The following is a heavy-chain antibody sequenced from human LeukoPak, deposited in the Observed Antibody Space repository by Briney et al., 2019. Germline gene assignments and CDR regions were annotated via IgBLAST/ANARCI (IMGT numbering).Heavy chain of an antibody. CDR3: ASGEIAVAAFDY. CDR1: GGSISSSNW. D-gene: IGHD6-19*01. CDR2: IYYSGST. Sequence: NPSETLSLTCAVSGGSISSSNWWSWVRQPPGKGLEWIGYIYYSGSTNYNPSLKSRVTISVDTSKNQFSLKLSSVTAADTAVYYCASGEIAVAAFDYWGQGTLVTVSS. V-gene: IGHV4-4*02. J-gene: IGHJ4*02.